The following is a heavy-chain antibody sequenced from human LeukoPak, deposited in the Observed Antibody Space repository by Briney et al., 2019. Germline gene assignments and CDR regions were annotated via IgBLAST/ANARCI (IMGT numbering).Heavy chain of an antibody. CDR1: GFTVSSNY. J-gene: IGHJ4*02. D-gene: IGHD6-13*01. V-gene: IGHV3-66*01. Sequence: GGSLRLSCAASGFTVSSNYMSWVRQAPGKGLEWVSVIYNGGSTYYADSVKGRFTISRDNTKNTLYLQMNSLRAEDTAVYYCPKRPGGTFDYWGQGTLVTVSS. CDR2: IYNGGST. CDR3: PKRPGGTFDY.